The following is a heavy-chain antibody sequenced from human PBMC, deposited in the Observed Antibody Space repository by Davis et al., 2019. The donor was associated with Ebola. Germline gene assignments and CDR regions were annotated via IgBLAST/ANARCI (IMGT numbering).Heavy chain of an antibody. V-gene: IGHV1-69*04. CDR3: AREGGITMVQSLDY. CDR1: GGTFSSYA. D-gene: IGHD3-10*01. Sequence: AASVKVSYKASGGTFSSYAISWVRQPPGQGLEWMGRIIPILGIANYAQKFQGRVTITADESTSTAYMELSSLRSEDTAVYYCAREGGITMVQSLDYWGQGTLVTVSS. CDR2: IIPILGIA. J-gene: IGHJ4*02.